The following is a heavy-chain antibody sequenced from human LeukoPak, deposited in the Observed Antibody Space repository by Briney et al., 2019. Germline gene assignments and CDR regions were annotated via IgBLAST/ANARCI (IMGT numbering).Heavy chain of an antibody. CDR2: INSDESST. V-gene: IGHV3-74*01. Sequence: GGSLRLSCAASGFTFSTYWMHWVRQAPGKGLVWVSRINSDESSTTYADPVKGRFTISRDNAKNTLYLQMNSLRAEDTAVYYCAKSRRAYCSGGSCFGLWDYWGQGTLVTVSS. CDR1: GFTFSTYW. J-gene: IGHJ4*02. CDR3: AKSRRAYCSGGSCFGLWDY. D-gene: IGHD2-15*01.